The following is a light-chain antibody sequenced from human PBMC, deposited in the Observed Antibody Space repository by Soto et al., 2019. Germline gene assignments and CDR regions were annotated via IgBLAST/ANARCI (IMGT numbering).Light chain of an antibody. CDR1: QDIRHF. V-gene: IGKV1-33*01. CDR3: QQHENPPIT. CDR2: DAS. J-gene: IGKJ5*01. Sequence: IQMTQSPSSLSASVGDRVSISCQASQDIRHFLSWYLQKPGKAPKLLILDASSLVTGVPSRFSGSGSGTDFTFTISSLQPEDIGTYYCQQHENPPITFGQGTRLEIK.